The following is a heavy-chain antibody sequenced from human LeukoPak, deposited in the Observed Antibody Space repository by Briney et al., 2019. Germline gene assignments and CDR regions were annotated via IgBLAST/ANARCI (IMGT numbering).Heavy chain of an antibody. CDR2: IYYSGST. J-gene: IGHJ3*02. CDR1: GGSISSSGYY. Sequence: SETLSLTCTVSGGSISSSGYYWGWIRQPPGKGLEWIGYIYYSGSTYYNPSLKSRVTISVDTSKNQFSLKLSSVTAADTAVYYCARVRPCSGDPRCAFDIWGQGTMVTVSS. D-gene: IGHD2-15*01. CDR3: ARVRPCSGDPRCAFDI. V-gene: IGHV4-31*03.